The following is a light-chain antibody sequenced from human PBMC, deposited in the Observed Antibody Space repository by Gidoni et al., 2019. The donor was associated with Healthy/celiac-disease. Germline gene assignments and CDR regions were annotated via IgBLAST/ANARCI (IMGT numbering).Light chain of an antibody. J-gene: IGKJ2*01. CDR2: EAS. V-gene: IGKV1-33*01. Sequence: DIRFTQSPSSLSASVGDRVTITCQASQDISNYLHWYQQKPGKAPKLLIYEASNLETGVPSRFSGSGSGTDFTFTISSLQPEDIATYYCQQYDNLPYTFGQGTKLEIK. CDR3: QQYDNLPYT. CDR1: QDISNY.